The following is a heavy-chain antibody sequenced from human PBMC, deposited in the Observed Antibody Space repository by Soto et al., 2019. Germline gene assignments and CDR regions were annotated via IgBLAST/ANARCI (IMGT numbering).Heavy chain of an antibody. CDR2: ISGSGGST. CDR3: AKDTGYSYEYYFDY. Sequence: GGSLRLSCAASGFTFSSYAMSWVRQAPGKGLEWVSAISGSGGSTYYADSVKGRFTISRDNSKNTLYLQMNSLRAEDTALYYCAKDTGYSYEYYFDYWGQGTLVTVSS. V-gene: IGHV3-23*01. D-gene: IGHD5-18*01. CDR1: GFTFSSYA. J-gene: IGHJ4*02.